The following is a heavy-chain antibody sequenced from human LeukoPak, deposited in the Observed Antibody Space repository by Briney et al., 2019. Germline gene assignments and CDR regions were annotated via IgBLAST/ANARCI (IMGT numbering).Heavy chain of an antibody. CDR2: ISSSSSTI. CDR3: ARDRLRYFDWSYSGDY. V-gene: IGHV3-48*01. J-gene: IGHJ4*02. D-gene: IGHD3-9*01. CDR1: GFTFSSYS. Sequence: PGGSLRLSCAASGFTFSSYSMNWVRQAPGKGLEWVSYISSSSSTIYYADSVKGRFTISRDNAKNSLYLQMNSLRAEDTAVYYCARDRLRYFDWSYSGDYWGQGTLDTVSS.